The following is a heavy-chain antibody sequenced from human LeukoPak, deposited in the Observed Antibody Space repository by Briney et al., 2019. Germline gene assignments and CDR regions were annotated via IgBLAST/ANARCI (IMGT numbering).Heavy chain of an antibody. CDR2: IHDSGGA. V-gene: IGHV4-38-2*01. Sequence: PSETLSLTCAVSGYSISSGYYWGWFRQPPGKGLEWIGRIHDSGGAFYNPSLKSRVTISVDTSKNHLSLKLRSVTAADTAVYYCARHKDKSSAYYPFDHWGQGTLATVS. J-gene: IGHJ4*02. CDR1: GYSISSGYY. CDR3: ARHKDKSSAYYPFDH. D-gene: IGHD3-22*01.